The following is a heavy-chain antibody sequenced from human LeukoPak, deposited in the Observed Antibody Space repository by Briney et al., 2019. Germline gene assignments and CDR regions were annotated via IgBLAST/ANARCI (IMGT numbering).Heavy chain of an antibody. V-gene: IGHV3-21*01. CDR3: VRDVSGRIGMDV. J-gene: IGHJ6*02. CDR2: ISPVSSYT. D-gene: IGHD3-10*01. Sequence: GGSLRLSCLASGFSFNSYTMNWVREAPGKGLEWISTISPVSSYTWYAESVKGRFTISRDNPKNSLYLQMDSLRAEDTAVYYCVRDVSGRIGMDVWGQGTTVTVSS. CDR1: GFSFNSYT.